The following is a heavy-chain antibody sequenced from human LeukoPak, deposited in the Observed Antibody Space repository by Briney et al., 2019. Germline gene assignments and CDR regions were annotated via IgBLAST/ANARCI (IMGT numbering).Heavy chain of an antibody. J-gene: IGHJ4*02. CDR2: ISYDGSNK. Sequence: GRSLRLSCAASGFTFSSYAMHWVRQAPGKGLEWVAVISYDGSNKYYADSVKGRFTISRDNSKNTLYLQMNSLRPEDTAVYYCARGAAATIDYWGQGTLVTVSS. CDR3: ARGAAATIDY. CDR1: GFTFSSYA. V-gene: IGHV3-30*04. D-gene: IGHD2-2*01.